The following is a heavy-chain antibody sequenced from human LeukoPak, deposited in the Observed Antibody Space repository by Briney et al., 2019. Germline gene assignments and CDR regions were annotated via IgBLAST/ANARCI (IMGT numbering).Heavy chain of an antibody. D-gene: IGHD6-13*01. Sequence: ASVKVSCKASGYTFTSYGISWVRQAPGQGLEWMGWISAYNGNTNYAQKLQGRVTMTTDTSTSTAYMELRSLRSDDTAVYYCARNTSRNIAAAGSNFDYCGQGTLVTVSS. CDR2: ISAYNGNT. CDR3: ARNTSRNIAAAGSNFDY. J-gene: IGHJ4*02. CDR1: GYTFTSYG. V-gene: IGHV1-18*01.